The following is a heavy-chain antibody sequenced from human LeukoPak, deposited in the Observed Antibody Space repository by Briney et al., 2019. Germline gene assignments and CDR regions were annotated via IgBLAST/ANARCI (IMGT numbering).Heavy chain of an antibody. D-gene: IGHD3-22*01. CDR1: GFTLSSYA. V-gene: IGHV3-33*08. J-gene: IGHJ3*02. Sequence: GGSLRLSCAASGFTLSSYAMSWVRQAPGKGLEWVAVIWYDGSNKYYADSVKGRFTISRDNSKNTLYLQMNSLRAEDTAVYYCARAEGYYDSSGNDAFDIWGQGTMVTVSS. CDR2: IWYDGSNK. CDR3: ARAEGYYDSSGNDAFDI.